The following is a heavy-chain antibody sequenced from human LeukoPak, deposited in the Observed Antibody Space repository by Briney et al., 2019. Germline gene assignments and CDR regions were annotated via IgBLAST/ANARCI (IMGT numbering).Heavy chain of an antibody. J-gene: IGHJ5*02. D-gene: IGHD3-16*01. V-gene: IGHV4-38-2*01. CDR3: ARSMISMLKVNWFDP. CDR2: ISHSGNT. Sequence: KPSETLSLTCSVSGYSIRSGYSWGWIRQPPGKGLEWIGSISHSGNTYYNPSLKSRVTISLDTSKNQFSLKLNSVTAADTAVYFCARSMISMLKVNWFDPWGQGTLVTVSP. CDR1: GYSIRSGYS.